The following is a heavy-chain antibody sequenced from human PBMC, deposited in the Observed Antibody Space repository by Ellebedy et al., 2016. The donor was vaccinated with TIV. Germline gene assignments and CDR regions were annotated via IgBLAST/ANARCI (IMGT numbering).Heavy chain of an antibody. CDR1: GFTFSDHH. J-gene: IGHJ2*01. V-gene: IGHV3-72*01. Sequence: GESLKISCAASGFTFSDHHMDWVRQAPGKGLEWVGFIRGKTYGGTTEYAGSVKGRFSISGDDSKNSVYLHMNSLKTEDTAVYYCARGNWYCDLWGRGTLVTVSA. CDR2: IRGKTYGGTT. CDR3: ARGNWYCDL.